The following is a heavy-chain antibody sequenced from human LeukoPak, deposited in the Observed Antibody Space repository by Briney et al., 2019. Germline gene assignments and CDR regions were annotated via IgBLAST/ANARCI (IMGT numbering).Heavy chain of an antibody. V-gene: IGHV1-24*01. CDR2: FDPEDGET. J-gene: IGHJ3*02. D-gene: IGHD6-6*01. CDR1: GYTLTELS. Sequence: ASVKVSCKVSGYTLTELSMHWVRQAPGKGLEWMGGFDPEDGETIYAQKFQGRVTMTEDTSTDTAYMELSSLRSEDTAVYYCATLNIYFSIAARPVRAFDIWGQGTMVTVSS. CDR3: ATLNIYFSIAARPVRAFDI.